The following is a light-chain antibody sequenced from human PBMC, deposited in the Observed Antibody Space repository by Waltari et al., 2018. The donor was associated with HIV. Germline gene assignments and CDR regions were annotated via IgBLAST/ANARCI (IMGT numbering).Light chain of an antibody. Sequence: DVVMTQSPAALVGSLGERVTINCKSSQAILSNSNKKNYLAWYQKRPGQPTRLVVYWAFTRASGVPARFSGGGSATDITLTISNQQAEDAVIYCCQQYYRTTPAFGQGTKVEI. V-gene: IGKV4-1*01. CDR3: QQYYRTTPA. CDR2: WAF. J-gene: IGKJ1*01. CDR1: QAILSNSNKKNY.